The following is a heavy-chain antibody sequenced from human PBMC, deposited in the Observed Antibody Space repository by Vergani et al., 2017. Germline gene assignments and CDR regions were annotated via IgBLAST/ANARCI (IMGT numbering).Heavy chain of an antibody. J-gene: IGHJ1*01. D-gene: IGHD2-2*01. CDR2: IYHSGST. V-gene: IGHV4-38-2*01. CDR1: GYSISSNYY. CDR3: AISYCSSTSCYAEFFHH. Sequence: QVQLQESGPGLVKPSETLSLTCAVSGYSISSNYYWGWIRQPPGKGLEWIGTIYHSGSTYYNPSLKSRVTISAETSKNQFSLTLSSVTAADTAVYFCAISYCSSTSCYAEFFHHWGQGTLVTVSS.